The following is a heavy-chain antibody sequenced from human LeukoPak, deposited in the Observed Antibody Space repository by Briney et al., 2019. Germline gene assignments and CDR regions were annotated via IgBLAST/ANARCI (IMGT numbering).Heavy chain of an antibody. Sequence: GGSLRLSCAASGFTFDDYAMHWPRQAPGKGLEWVSGISWNSGSIGYADSVKGRFTISRDNAKNSLYLQMNSLRAEDTALYYCAKGGSGYYYGDFDYWGQGTLVTVSS. CDR2: ISWNSGSI. CDR1: GFTFDDYA. J-gene: IGHJ4*02. D-gene: IGHD3-22*01. V-gene: IGHV3-9*01. CDR3: AKGGSGYYYGDFDY.